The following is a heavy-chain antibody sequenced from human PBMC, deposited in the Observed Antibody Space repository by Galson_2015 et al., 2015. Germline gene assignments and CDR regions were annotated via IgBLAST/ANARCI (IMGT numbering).Heavy chain of an antibody. Sequence: SLRLSCAVSGFSFSMYAMSWVRQAPGKGLEWVSVISVSGGTTYFADSVKGRVTGSRGSSLYLQTDSLTVDDTGVYYRAKTRRPYCNGVGCHHFDHLGQGTLVTVSS. V-gene: IGHV3-23*01. D-gene: IGHD2-8*01. CDR3: AKTRRPYCNGVGCHHFDH. J-gene: IGHJ4*02. CDR1: GFSFSMYA. CDR2: ISVSGGTT.